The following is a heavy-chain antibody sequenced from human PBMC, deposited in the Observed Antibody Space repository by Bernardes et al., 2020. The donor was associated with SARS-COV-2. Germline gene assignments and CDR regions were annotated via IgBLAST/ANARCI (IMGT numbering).Heavy chain of an antibody. Sequence: GGSLRLSCAASGFAFSDYSMTWVRQAPGKGLEWLSYIDGDSSHIYYADPVTGRFTISRDNAKNSLYLQMNSLRDDDTAIYYCAASIAALGIHSVWGQGTLVAVSS. CDR2: IDGDSSHI. CDR3: AASIAALGIHSV. J-gene: IGHJ4*02. CDR1: GFAFSDYS. D-gene: IGHD6-13*01. V-gene: IGHV3-48*02.